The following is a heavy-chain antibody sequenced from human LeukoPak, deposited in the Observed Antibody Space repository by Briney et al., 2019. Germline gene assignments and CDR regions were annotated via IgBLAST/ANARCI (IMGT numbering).Heavy chain of an antibody. V-gene: IGHV4-34*01. CDR2: INHSGST. CDR1: GGSFSGYY. CDR3: ARDLLDDYVWGSYPLD. D-gene: IGHD3-16*02. J-gene: IGHJ4*02. Sequence: PSETLSLTCAVYGGSFSGYYRSWIRQPPGKGLEWIGEINHSGSTNYNPSLKSRVTISVDTSKNQFSLKLSSVTAADTAVYYCARDLLDDYVWGSYPLDWGQGTLVTVSS.